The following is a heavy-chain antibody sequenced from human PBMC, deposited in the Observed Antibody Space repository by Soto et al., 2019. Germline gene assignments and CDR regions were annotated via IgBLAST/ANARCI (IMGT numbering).Heavy chain of an antibody. Sequence: SETLSLTCAVSGGSISSSNWWSWVRHPPGKGLEWIGEIYHSGSTNYNPSLKSRVTISVDKSKNQFSLKLSSVTAADTAVYYCAIARGSGGLGTVPYYWGQGTLVTVSS. CDR2: IYHSGST. CDR1: GGSISSSNW. D-gene: IGHD6-19*01. J-gene: IGHJ4*02. CDR3: AIARGSGGLGTVPYY. V-gene: IGHV4-4*02.